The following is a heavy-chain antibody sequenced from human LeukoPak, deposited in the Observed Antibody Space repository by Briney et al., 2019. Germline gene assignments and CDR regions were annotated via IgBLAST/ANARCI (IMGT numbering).Heavy chain of an antibody. CDR2: IYHSGST. V-gene: IGHV4-38-2*02. J-gene: IGHJ3*02. D-gene: IGHD3-16*01. Sequence: SETLSLTCTVSGYSISSGYYWGWIRQPPGKGLEWIGSIYHSGSTYDNPSLKSRVSISVDTSKNQFSLKLSSVAAADTAVYYCARLIARVNAFDIWGQGTMVTVSS. CDR3: ARLIARVNAFDI. CDR1: GYSISSGYY.